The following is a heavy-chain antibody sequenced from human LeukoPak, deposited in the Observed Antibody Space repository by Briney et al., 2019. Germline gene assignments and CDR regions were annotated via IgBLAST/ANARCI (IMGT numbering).Heavy chain of an antibody. D-gene: IGHD6-13*01. CDR3: ARDRAAADLDY. J-gene: IGHJ4*02. CDR2: INQDGSEK. CDR1: GFXFSSYW. Sequence: GGSLRLSCAASGFXFSSYWMSWVRQAPGKGLQWVANINQDGSEKYYVDSVKGRFTISRDNSKNTLYLQMNSLRAEDTAVYYCARDRAAADLDYWGQGTLVTVSS. V-gene: IGHV3-7*01.